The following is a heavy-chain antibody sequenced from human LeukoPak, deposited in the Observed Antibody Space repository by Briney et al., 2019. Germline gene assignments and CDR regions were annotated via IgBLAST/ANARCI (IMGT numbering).Heavy chain of an antibody. V-gene: IGHV4-30-4*08. Sequence: PSQTLSLTCTVSGGSISSGDYYWSWIRQPPGKGLEWIGYIYYSGSTYYNPSLKGRVTISVDTSKNQFSLKLSSVTAADTAVYYCAREKVAGATTNFDYWGQGTLVTVSS. CDR2: IYYSGST. J-gene: IGHJ4*02. CDR1: GGSISSGDYY. CDR3: AREKVAGATTNFDY. D-gene: IGHD1-26*01.